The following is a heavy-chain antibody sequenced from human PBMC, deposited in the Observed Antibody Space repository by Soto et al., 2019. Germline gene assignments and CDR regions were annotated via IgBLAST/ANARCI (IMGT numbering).Heavy chain of an antibody. CDR1: GYTFTIYG. CDR3: ARLVGYCTNVCYYYYYGMDV. D-gene: IGHD2-8*01. CDR2: ISAYNGNT. V-gene: IGHV1-18*01. J-gene: IGHJ6*02. Sequence: ASVKVSCKASGYTFTIYGISWVRQAPGQGLEWMGWISAYNGNTNYAQKLQGRVTMTTDTSTSTAYMELRSLRSDDTAVYYCARLVGYCTNVCYYYYYGMDVWGQGTTVTVSS.